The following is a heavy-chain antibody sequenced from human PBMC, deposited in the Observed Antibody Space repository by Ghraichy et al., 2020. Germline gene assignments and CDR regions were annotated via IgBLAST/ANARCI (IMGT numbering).Heavy chain of an antibody. CDR3: AKDPSYYYYDTNFDS. D-gene: IGHD3-22*01. CDR1: GFTFSSYA. CDR2: IRGSGDDT. Sequence: GESLNISCAAPGFTFSSYAMSWVRQASGKGLEWVSSIRGSGDDTYYADSVKGRFTISRDNSKNTLYLQMNSLRAEDTAVYFCAKDPSYYYYDTNFDSWGQGTLVTVSS. J-gene: IGHJ4*02. V-gene: IGHV3-23*01.